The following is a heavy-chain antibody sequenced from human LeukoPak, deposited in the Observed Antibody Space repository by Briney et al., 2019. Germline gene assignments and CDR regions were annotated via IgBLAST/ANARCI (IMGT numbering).Heavy chain of an antibody. CDR2: ISGSGGST. Sequence: GGSLRLSCAASGFTFSSYAMSWVRQAPGKGLEWVSAISGSGGSTYYADSVKGRFTISRDNSKNTLYLQMNGLRAEDTAVYYCAKTTIFGVVMQYHFDYWGQGTLVTVSS. CDR1: GFTFSSYA. D-gene: IGHD3-3*01. V-gene: IGHV3-23*01. CDR3: AKTTIFGVVMQYHFDY. J-gene: IGHJ4*02.